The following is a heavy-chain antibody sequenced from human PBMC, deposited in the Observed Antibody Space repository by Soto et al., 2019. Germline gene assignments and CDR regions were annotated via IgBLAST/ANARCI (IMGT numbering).Heavy chain of an antibody. CDR2: IATTVSGT. CDR1: GFTLSNYA. J-gene: IGHJ3*02. Sequence: SLRLSCAASGFTLSNYAMSWVRQAPGKGLEWVSTIATTVSGTYYADSVKGRFTISRDNSNNMLFLQMNSLRADDTAVYYCAKDQFQGNGVFDGFDIWGQGTKVTVSS. V-gene: IGHV3-23*01. D-gene: IGHD2-8*01. CDR3: AKDQFQGNGVFDGFDI.